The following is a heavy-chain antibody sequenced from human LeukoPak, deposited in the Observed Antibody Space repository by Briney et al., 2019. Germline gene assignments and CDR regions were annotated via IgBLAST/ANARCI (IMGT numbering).Heavy chain of an antibody. D-gene: IGHD1-7*01. V-gene: IGHV4-59*01. CDR1: GGSISSYY. CDR2: IYYSGST. J-gene: IGHJ5*02. Sequence: SETLSLTCTVSGGSISSYYWSWIRQPPGKGLEWIGYIYYSGSTNYNPSLKSRVTISVDTSKNQFSLKLSSVTAADTAVYYCARGVKSAIGKWNYVWFDPWGPGTLVTVSS. CDR3: ARGVKSAIGKWNYVWFDP.